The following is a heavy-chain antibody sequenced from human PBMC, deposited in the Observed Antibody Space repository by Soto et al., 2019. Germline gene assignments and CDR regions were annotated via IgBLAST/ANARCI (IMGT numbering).Heavy chain of an antibody. J-gene: IGHJ6*02. Sequence: GASVKVSCKASGGTFSSYAISWVRQAPGQGLEWMGGIIPIFGTANYAQKFQGRVTITADKSTSTAYMELSSLRSEDTAVYYCARGIVVYRYYYYGMDVWGQGTTVTVSS. V-gene: IGHV1-69*06. CDR3: ARGIVVYRYYYYGMDV. CDR2: IIPIFGTA. CDR1: GGTFSSYA. D-gene: IGHD2-2*01.